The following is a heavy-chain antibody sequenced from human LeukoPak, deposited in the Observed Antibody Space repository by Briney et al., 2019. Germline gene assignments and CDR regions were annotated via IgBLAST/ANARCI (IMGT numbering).Heavy chain of an antibody. CDR1: GGTFSSYA. J-gene: IGHJ6*04. CDR3: ARSHIVVVPAAISYYYYYGMDV. Sequence: SVKVSCKASGGTFSSYAISWVRQAPGQGLEWMGGIIPIFGTANYAQKFQGRVTITADESTSTAYMELSSLRSEDTAVYHCARSHIVVVPAAISYYYYYGMDVWGKGTTVTVSS. CDR2: IIPIFGTA. V-gene: IGHV1-69*01. D-gene: IGHD2-2*01.